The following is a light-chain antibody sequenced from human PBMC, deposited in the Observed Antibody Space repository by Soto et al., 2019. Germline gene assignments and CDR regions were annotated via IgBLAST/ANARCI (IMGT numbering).Light chain of an antibody. J-gene: IGKJ5*01. CDR1: QSVSSN. CDR3: QQYNNWTLT. V-gene: IGKV3D-15*01. Sequence: EILLTQSPGILSLSPGERATLSCRASQSVSSNLAWHQQRPGQAPRLLMYGASTRATGVPARFSGGGSGTEFTITITSMKSEDFEVYCCQQYNNWTLTFGPGTRLEIK. CDR2: GAS.